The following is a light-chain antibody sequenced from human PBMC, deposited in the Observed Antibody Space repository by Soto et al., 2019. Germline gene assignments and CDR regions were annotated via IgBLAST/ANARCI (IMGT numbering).Light chain of an antibody. J-gene: IGLJ2*01. CDR3: AAWDDSLSGPV. CDR2: RNN. V-gene: IGLV1-47*01. CDR1: SSNIGSNY. Sequence: QSVLTQPPSASGTPGQRVTISCSGSSSNIGSNYVYWYQQLPGTAPKLLIYRNNQRPSGVPDRFSVSKSGTSASLAISGLRSEDEDDYYCAAWDDSLSGPVFGGGTKVTVL.